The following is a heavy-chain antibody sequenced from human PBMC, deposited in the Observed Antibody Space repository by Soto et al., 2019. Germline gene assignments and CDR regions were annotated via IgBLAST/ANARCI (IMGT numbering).Heavy chain of an antibody. D-gene: IGHD3-22*01. J-gene: IGHJ6*02. Sequence: SETLSLTCTVSGGSISSGGYYWSWIRQHPGKGLEWIGYIYYSGSTYYNPSLKSRVTISVDTSKNQFSLKLSSVTAADTAVYYCARGRGDSSGSRPYYYGMDVWGQGTTVTVSS. CDR1: GGSISSGGYY. CDR3: ARGRGDSSGSRPYYYGMDV. V-gene: IGHV4-31*03. CDR2: IYYSGST.